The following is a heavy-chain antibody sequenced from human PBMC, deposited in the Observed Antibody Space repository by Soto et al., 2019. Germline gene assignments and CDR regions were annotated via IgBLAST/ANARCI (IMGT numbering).Heavy chain of an antibody. CDR3: ARSRTYGSGSYFDY. J-gene: IGHJ4*02. V-gene: IGHV5-51*01. CDR1: VYIFTNSC. Sequence: GHSLKLSCKGSVYIFTNSCVSGVRHMPRKALEYRGIIYPDDSDTIYSPSFQRQVTISADKSINTPYLQWSSPRASDTAMYYCARSRTYGSGSYFDYWGQGTLVTVSS. CDR2: IYPDDSDT. D-gene: IGHD3-10*01.